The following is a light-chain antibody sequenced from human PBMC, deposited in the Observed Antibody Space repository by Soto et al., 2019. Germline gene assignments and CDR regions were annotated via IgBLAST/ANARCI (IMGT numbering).Light chain of an antibody. CDR2: DVT. CDR1: SSDVGGYNY. V-gene: IGLV2-14*01. Sequence: QSALTQPASVSASPGQSITISCTGTSSDVGGYNYVSWYQQHPGKAPKLMIFDVTNRPSGVSNRFSASKSANTASLTVSGVQAEDEADYYCSSYTKSSTLYVFGSGTKLTVL. J-gene: IGLJ1*01. CDR3: SSYTKSSTLYV.